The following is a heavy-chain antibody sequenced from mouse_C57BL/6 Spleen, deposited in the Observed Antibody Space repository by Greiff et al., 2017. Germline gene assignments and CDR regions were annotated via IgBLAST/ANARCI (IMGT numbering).Heavy chain of an antibody. D-gene: IGHD1-1*01. V-gene: IGHV1-69*01. CDR1: GYTFTSYW. CDR3: ARSGYYGSSLYYFDY. J-gene: IGHJ2*01. CDR2: IDPSDSYT. Sequence: VQLQQPGAELVMPGASVKLSCKASGYTFTSYWMHWVKQRPGQGLEWIGEIDPSDSYTNYNQKFKGKSTLTVAKSSSTAYMQLSSLTSEDSAVYYCARSGYYGSSLYYFDYWGQGTTLTVSS.